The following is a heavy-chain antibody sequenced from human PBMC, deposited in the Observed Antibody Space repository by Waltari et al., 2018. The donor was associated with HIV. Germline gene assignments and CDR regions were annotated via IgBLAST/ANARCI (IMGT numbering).Heavy chain of an antibody. Sequence: EVQLVESGGGLVKPGGSLRLSCAASGFTFNTYSMNWVRQAPGKGLEWVYAITSSSNYKYYADSVKGRFTISKDKAKNSLYLQMNRLRAEDTAVYYCARGYCRSASWYGGDDAFDIWGQGTMVTVSS. CDR2: ITSSSNYK. CDR3: ARGYCRSASWYGGDDAFDI. D-gene: IGHD2-2*01. V-gene: IGHV3-21*01. CDR1: GFTFNTYS. J-gene: IGHJ3*02.